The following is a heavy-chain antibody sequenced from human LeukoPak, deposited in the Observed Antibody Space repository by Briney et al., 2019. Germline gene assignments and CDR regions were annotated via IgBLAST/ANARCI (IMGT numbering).Heavy chain of an antibody. CDR3: ARDLDLGVTRWLEPEFDY. Sequence: GGSLRLSCAASGNYWMHWVRQVPGKGLVWVSHINSDGSWTSYADSVKGRFTISKDNAKNTVYLQMNSLRAEDTAVYYCARDLDLGVTRWLEPEFDYWGQGTLVTVSS. CDR1: GNYW. D-gene: IGHD5-24*01. J-gene: IGHJ4*02. CDR2: INSDGSWT. V-gene: IGHV3-74*01.